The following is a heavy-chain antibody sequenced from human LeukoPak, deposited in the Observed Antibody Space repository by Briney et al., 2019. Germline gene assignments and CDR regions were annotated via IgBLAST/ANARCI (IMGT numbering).Heavy chain of an antibody. CDR2: ISGSSSYT. D-gene: IGHD3-16*01. Sequence: PGGSLRLSCAASGFTFSDYYMSWFRQAPGKGLEWVSYISGSSSYTNYADSVKGRFTISRDNAKNSLYLQMNSLRAEDTAVYYCARALRGYYFDCWGQGTLVTVSS. CDR3: ARALRGYYFDC. J-gene: IGHJ4*02. CDR1: GFTFSDYY. V-gene: IGHV3-11*05.